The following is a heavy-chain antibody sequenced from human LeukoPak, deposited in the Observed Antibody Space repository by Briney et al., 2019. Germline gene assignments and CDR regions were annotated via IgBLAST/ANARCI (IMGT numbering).Heavy chain of an antibody. Sequence: GGSLRLSCAASGFTFSIYAMSWVRQAPGKGLEWVSAISGSGGSTYYADSVKGRFTISRDNAKNSVYLQMNSLRAEDTAVYYCAKSNPGDAFDIWGQGTMVTVSS. CDR2: ISGSGGST. J-gene: IGHJ3*02. CDR3: AKSNPGDAFDI. D-gene: IGHD4-11*01. V-gene: IGHV3-23*01. CDR1: GFTFSIYA.